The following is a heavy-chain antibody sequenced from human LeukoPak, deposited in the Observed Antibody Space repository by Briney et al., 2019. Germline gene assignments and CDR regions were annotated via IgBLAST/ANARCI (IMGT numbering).Heavy chain of an antibody. CDR3: ARACGGTSCHLNA. D-gene: IGHD2-21*01. Sequence: GASVKVSCKASGYTFTAYYIHWVRQAPGQGLEWMGWVIPDSGATKYAQKFQGRVTMTRDTPISTAYMELSSLTSDDAAVYYCARACGGTSCHLNAWGQGTLLTVYS. CDR2: VIPDSGAT. CDR1: GYTFTAYY. J-gene: IGHJ5*02. V-gene: IGHV1-2*02.